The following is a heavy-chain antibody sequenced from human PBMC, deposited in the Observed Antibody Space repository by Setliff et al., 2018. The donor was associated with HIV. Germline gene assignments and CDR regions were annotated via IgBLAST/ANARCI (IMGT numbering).Heavy chain of an antibody. D-gene: IGHD3-22*01. J-gene: IGHJ1*01. V-gene: IGHV1-24*01. CDR3: ATVRAYYYDSSGQEYFQH. Sequence: ASVKVSCKVSGYTLTELSMHWVRLAPGKGLEWMGGFDPEDVETIYAQKFQGRVTMTEDTSTDTAYMELNSLRSEDTAMYYCATVRAYYYDSSGQEYFQHWGQGTLVTVS. CDR1: GYTLTELS. CDR2: FDPEDVET.